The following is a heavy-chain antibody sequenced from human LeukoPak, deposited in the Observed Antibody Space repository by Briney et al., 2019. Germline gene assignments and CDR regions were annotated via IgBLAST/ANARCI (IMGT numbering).Heavy chain of an antibody. V-gene: IGHV4-61*08. J-gene: IGHJ4*02. CDR2: IYYSGTT. CDR3: ARGGGATPVLYYFDY. CDR1: GFSLSTSGVG. Sequence: SGPTLVKPTQTLTLTCTFSGFSLSTSGVGVGWIRQPPGKGLEWIGYIYYSGTTNYNPSLKSRVTISVDTSKNQFSLKLSSVTAADTAVYYCARGGGATPVLYYFDYWGQGTLVTVSS. D-gene: IGHD2-15*01.